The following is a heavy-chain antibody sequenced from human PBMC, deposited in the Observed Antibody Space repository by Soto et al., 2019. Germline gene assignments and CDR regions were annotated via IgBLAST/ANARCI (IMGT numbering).Heavy chain of an antibody. CDR3: ARGYYDILTGYLSGGMDV. CDR1: GGSISSYY. D-gene: IGHD3-9*01. V-gene: IGHV4-59*08. Sequence: SETLSLTCTVSGGSISSYYWSWIRQPPGKGLEWIGYSYYSGSTNYNPSLKSRVTISVDTSKNQFSLKLSSVTAADTAVYYCARGYYDILTGYLSGGMDVWGQGTTVTVSS. J-gene: IGHJ6*02. CDR2: SYYSGST.